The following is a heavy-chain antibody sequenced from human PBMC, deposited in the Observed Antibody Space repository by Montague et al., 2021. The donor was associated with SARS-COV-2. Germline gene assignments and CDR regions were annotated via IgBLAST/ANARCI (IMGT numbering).Heavy chain of an antibody. CDR1: GGSISSGGYY. CDR3: ARVEFDGGYDSVPLDV. Sequence: TLSLTCTLSGGSISSGGYYWSWIRQHPGKGLEWIGYIYYSGSTYCXPSLKSRVTISVDTSKNQFSLKLSSVTAADTAVYYCARVEFDGGYDSVPLDVWGQGTTVTVSS. J-gene: IGHJ6*02. D-gene: IGHD5-12*01. CDR2: IYYSGST. V-gene: IGHV4-31*03.